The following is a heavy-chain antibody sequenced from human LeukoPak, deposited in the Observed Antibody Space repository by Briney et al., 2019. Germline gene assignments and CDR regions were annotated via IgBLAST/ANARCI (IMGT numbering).Heavy chain of an antibody. J-gene: IGHJ4*02. Sequence: PGGSLRLSCAASGFTFSDYYMSWIRQAPGKGLEWVPYISSSGSTIYYADSAKGRFTISRDNAKNSLYLQMNGLRAEDTTVYYCARDVTYYYDSSGLGYWGQGTLVTVSS. CDR3: ARDVTYYYDSSGLGY. V-gene: IGHV3-11*01. CDR2: ISSSGSTI. CDR1: GFTFSDYY. D-gene: IGHD3-22*01.